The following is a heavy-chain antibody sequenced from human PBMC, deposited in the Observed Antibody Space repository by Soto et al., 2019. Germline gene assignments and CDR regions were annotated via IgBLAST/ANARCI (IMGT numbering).Heavy chain of an antibody. CDR2: ISSSSSTI. J-gene: IGHJ5*02. Sequence: EVQLVESGGGLVQPGGSLRLSCAASGFTFSSYSMNWVRQAPGKGLEWVSYISSSSSTIYYADSVKGRFTISRDNAKNSLYQQMNSVRAQDTAVYYCARPGRGYSSSWFDPWGQGTLVTVSP. CDR3: ARPGRGYSSSWFDP. CDR1: GFTFSSYS. V-gene: IGHV3-48*01. D-gene: IGHD6-13*01.